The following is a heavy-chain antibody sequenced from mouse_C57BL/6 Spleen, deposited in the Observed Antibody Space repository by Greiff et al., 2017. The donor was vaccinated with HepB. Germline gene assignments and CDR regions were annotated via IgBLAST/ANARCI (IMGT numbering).Heavy chain of an antibody. D-gene: IGHD2-4*01. CDR1: GYSFTGYY. CDR2: INPSTGGT. Sequence: VQLQQSGPELVKPGASVKISCKASGYSFTGYYMNWVKQSPEKSLEWIGEINPSTGGTTYNQKFKAKATLTVDKSSSTASMQLKSLTSEDSAVYYCARSDDYDPYYAMDYWGQGTSVTVSS. J-gene: IGHJ4*01. CDR3: ARSDDYDPYYAMDY. V-gene: IGHV1-42*01.